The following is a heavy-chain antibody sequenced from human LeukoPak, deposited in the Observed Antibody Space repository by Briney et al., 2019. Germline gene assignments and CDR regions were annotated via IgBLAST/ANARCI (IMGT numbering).Heavy chain of an antibody. Sequence: PSETLSLTCTVSGGSLSSYYWSWIRQPPGKGLDWIGYIYYSASTNNNPSLKSRVTISVDTSKNQFSLKLSSVTAADTSVYYSARGGLRYFDWLLLSWGQGTLVTVSS. CDR1: GGSLSSYY. D-gene: IGHD3-9*01. CDR2: IYYSAST. CDR3: ARGGLRYFDWLLLS. J-gene: IGHJ5*02. V-gene: IGHV4-59*01.